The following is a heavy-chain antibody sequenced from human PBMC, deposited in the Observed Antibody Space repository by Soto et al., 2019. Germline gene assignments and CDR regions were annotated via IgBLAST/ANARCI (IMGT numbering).Heavy chain of an antibody. J-gene: IGHJ4*02. CDR1: GFSLSNARMG. V-gene: IGHV2-26*01. D-gene: IGHD6-13*01. CDR3: ARIRESIWQQLDYFAY. Sequence: QVTLKESGPVLVKPTETLTLTCTVSGFSLSNARMGVSWIRQPPGKALEWLAHIFSNDEKSYSTSLKSRLTIAKGTSTRQVVLTMTNMDPVDTARYYCARIRESIWQQLDYFAYWGQGTLVTVSS. CDR2: IFSNDEK.